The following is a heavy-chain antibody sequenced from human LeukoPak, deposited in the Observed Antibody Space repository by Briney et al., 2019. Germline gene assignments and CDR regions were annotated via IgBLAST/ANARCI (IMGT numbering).Heavy chain of an antibody. CDR1: GFTFNSYW. Sequence: PGGSLRLSCAASGFTFNSYWMSWVRQAPGEGLEWVANIKEDGSEKYYVDSVKGRFTISRDNAKSSLYLQMNSLRAEDTAVYYCAKWGCTGGSCYPFAYWGQGTLVTVSS. J-gene: IGHJ4*02. CDR2: IKEDGSEK. CDR3: AKWGCTGGSCYPFAY. D-gene: IGHD2-15*01. V-gene: IGHV3-7*03.